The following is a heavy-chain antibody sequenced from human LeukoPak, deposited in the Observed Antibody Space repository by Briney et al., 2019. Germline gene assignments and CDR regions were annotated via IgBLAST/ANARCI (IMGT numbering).Heavy chain of an antibody. Sequence: SETLSLTCAVYGGSFSGYYWSWIRQPPGKGLEWIGEINHSGSTNYNPSLKSRVTISVGTSKNQFSLKLSSVTAADTAVYYCARATLIAAAGNWFDPWGQGTLVTVSS. J-gene: IGHJ5*02. CDR3: ARATLIAAAGNWFDP. V-gene: IGHV4-34*01. CDR1: GGSFSGYY. D-gene: IGHD6-13*01. CDR2: INHSGST.